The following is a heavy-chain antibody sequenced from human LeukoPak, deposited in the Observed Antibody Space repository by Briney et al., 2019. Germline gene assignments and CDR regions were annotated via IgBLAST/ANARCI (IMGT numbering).Heavy chain of an antibody. D-gene: IGHD3-9*01. CDR1: GYTFTSYD. CDR2: MIPNSGNT. Sequence: WASVKVSCKASGYTFTSYDINWVRQATGQGLEWMGWMIPNSGNTGYAQKFQGRVTMTRNTSISTAYMELRSLRSDDTAVYYCARGKRDDILTGWYYYYYYMDVWGKGTTVTVSS. V-gene: IGHV1-8*01. CDR3: ARGKRDDILTGWYYYYYYMDV. J-gene: IGHJ6*03.